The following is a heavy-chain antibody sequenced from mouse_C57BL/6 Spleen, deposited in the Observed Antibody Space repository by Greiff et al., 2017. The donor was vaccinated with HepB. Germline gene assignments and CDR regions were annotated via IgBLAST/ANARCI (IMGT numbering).Heavy chain of an antibody. D-gene: IGHD2-1*01. Sequence: EVQLQESGPGMVKPSQSLSLTCTVTGYSITSGYDWHWIRPFPGNKLEWMGYISYSGSTNYNPSLNSRISITHDTSKNHFFLKLNAVTTEDTATYYCASDGNYGYAMDYWGQGTSVTVSS. J-gene: IGHJ4*01. CDR2: ISYSGST. V-gene: IGHV3-1*01. CDR3: ASDGNYGYAMDY. CDR1: GYSITSGYD.